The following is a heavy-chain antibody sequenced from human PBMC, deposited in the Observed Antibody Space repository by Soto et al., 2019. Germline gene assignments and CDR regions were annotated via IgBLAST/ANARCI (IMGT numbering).Heavy chain of an antibody. CDR1: GFTFSDHY. CDR3: ARFSGRSTRGLDY. J-gene: IGHJ4*02. V-gene: IGHV3-72*01. CDR2: SRNKANSYST. D-gene: IGHD1-26*01. Sequence: EVQLVESGGGLVQPGGSLRLSCAASGFTFSDHYMDWVRQAPGKGLEWVGRSRNKANSYSTDYAASVKGRFTISRDESKNSLSRQMNSLKTEDTAVYYCARFSGRSTRGLDYWGQGTLVTVSS.